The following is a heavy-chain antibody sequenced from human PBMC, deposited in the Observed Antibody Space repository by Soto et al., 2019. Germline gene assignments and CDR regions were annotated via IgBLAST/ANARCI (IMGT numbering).Heavy chain of an antibody. J-gene: IGHJ5*02. CDR1: GFTFGDYA. Sequence: GGSLRLSCTASGFTFGDYAMSWFRQAPGKGLEWVGFIRSKAYGGTTEYAASVKGRFTISRDDSKSIAYLQMNSLKTEDTAVYYCTRGLRRFLEWLLVDWFDPWGQGTLVTVSS. D-gene: IGHD3-3*01. CDR3: TRGLRRFLEWLLVDWFDP. CDR2: IRSKAYGGTT. V-gene: IGHV3-49*03.